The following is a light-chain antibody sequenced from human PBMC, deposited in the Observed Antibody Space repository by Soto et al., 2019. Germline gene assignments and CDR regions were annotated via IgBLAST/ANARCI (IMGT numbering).Light chain of an antibody. J-gene: IGLJ2*01. CDR2: EVS. CDR1: SSDVGYYNL. Sequence: QPALTQPASMSGSPGQSITIPCTGTSSDVGYYNLVSWYQQHPGQAPKLIISEVSERPSGVSGRFSGSKSGNTASLTISGLQTEDEADYYCCSYAGVRTVIFGGGTQLTVL. CDR3: CSYAGVRTVI. V-gene: IGLV2-23*02.